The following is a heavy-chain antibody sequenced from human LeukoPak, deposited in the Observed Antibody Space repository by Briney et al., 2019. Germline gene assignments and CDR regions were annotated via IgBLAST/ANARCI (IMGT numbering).Heavy chain of an antibody. V-gene: IGHV1-69*13. CDR2: IIPILGTA. J-gene: IGHJ2*01. D-gene: IGHD3-3*01. CDR1: GGTFSSYA. CDR3: ARITIFGVGPDWYFDL. Sequence: SVKVSCKASGGTFSSYAISWVRQAPGQGLEWMGGIIPILGTANYAQKFQGRVTITADESTSTAYMELSSLRSEDTAVYYCARITIFGVGPDWYFDLWGRGTLVTVSS.